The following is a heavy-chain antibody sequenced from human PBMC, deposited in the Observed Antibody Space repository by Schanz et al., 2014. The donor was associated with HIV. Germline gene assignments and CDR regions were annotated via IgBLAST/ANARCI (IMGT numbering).Heavy chain of an antibody. CDR3: ARGIVGATPAFDI. CDR2: INPNSGGT. D-gene: IGHD1-26*01. J-gene: IGHJ3*02. Sequence: QVQLVQSGAEVKKPGSSVKVSCKASGGTFSNYAISWVRQAPGQGLEWMGWINPNSGGTNYAQKFQGRVTMTRDTSISTAYMELRRLRSDDTAVYYCARGIVGATPAFDIWGQGTMVTVSS. CDR1: GGTFSNYA. V-gene: IGHV1-2*02.